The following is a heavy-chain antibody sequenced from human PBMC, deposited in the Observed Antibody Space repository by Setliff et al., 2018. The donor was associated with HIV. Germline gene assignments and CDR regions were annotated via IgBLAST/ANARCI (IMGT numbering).Heavy chain of an antibody. Sequence: PGGSLRLSCAASGFTFSDYYMSWIRQAPGKGLEWVSYISSSSSYTNYADSVKGRFTISRDNAKNSLYLQMNTLRVEDTAVYYCAREATPRHSSGWVYFDYWGQGMMVTVSS. V-gene: IGHV3-11*06. CDR3: AREATPRHSSGWVYFDY. CDR2: ISSSSSYT. J-gene: IGHJ4*02. D-gene: IGHD6-19*01. CDR1: GFTFSDYY.